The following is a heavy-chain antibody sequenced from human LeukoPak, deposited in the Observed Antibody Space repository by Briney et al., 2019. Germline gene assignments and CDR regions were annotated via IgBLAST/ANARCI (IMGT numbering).Heavy chain of an antibody. V-gene: IGHV3-33*08. D-gene: IGHD3-3*01. Sequence: GGSLRLSCAASGFTFRAYAMNWVRQAPGKGLEWVAVIWYDGSNKYYADSVKGRFTISRDNSKNTLYLQMNSLRAEDTAVYYCARDHYDFWSGYPPYYFDYWGQGTLVTVSS. CDR3: ARDHYDFWSGYPPYYFDY. CDR2: IWYDGSNK. CDR1: GFTFRAYA. J-gene: IGHJ4*02.